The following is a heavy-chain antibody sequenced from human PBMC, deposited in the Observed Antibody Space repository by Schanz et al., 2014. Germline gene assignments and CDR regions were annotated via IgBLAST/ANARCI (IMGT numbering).Heavy chain of an antibody. J-gene: IGHJ6*02. Sequence: EVQLVESGGGVVHPGGSLRLSCAASGFTFSSYWMHWVRQAPGKGLEWVSLIDRDGGHTYYADSVKGRFTISRDNSKNSLYLQMNSLRTEDTALYYCAKDSRGSSFDMDVWGQGTTVTVSS. CDR2: IDRDGGHT. D-gene: IGHD1-26*01. CDR3: AKDSRGSSFDMDV. V-gene: IGHV3-43*02. CDR1: GFTFSSYW.